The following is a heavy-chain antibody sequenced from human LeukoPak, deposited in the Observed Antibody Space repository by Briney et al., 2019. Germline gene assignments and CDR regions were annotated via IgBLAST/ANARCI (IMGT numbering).Heavy chain of an antibody. CDR1: GYSISSGYY. CDR3: VRYDSGGYSWFAP. J-gene: IGHJ5*02. D-gene: IGHD3-10*01. CDR2: IYHTGLA. V-gene: IGHV4-38-2*01. Sequence: PSETLSLTCAVSGYSISSGYYWGWIRQSPGKGLEWIGYIYHTGLANYNPSLKSRVSMSVDTSRNQFSLNLRSMTAADTAMYYCVRYDSGGYSWFAPWGQGILVTVSS.